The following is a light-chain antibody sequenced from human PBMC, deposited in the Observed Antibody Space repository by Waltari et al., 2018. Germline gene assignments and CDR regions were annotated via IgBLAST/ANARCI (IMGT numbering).Light chain of an antibody. Sequence: SYELTQPPSVSVSPGQTARITCSGDALPKHYAYWFQQKPGQAPVLVICKDSERPSGIPGGFSGSSSGTTVTLTISGVQAEDEADYYCQSTDSSGSYRVFGGGTKLTVL. CDR2: KDS. CDR1: ALPKHY. J-gene: IGLJ2*01. CDR3: QSTDSSGSYRV. V-gene: IGLV3-25*03.